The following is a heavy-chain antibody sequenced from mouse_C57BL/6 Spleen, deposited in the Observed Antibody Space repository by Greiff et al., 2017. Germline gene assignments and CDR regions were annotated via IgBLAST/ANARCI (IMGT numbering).Heavy chain of an antibody. CDR3: ARSAVYYGYDVFDY. J-gene: IGHJ2*01. CDR2: IHPNSGST. D-gene: IGHD2-2*01. CDR1: GYTFTSYW. Sequence: VQLQQPGAELVKPGASVKLSCKASGYTFTSYWMHWVKQRPGQGLEWIGMIHPNSGSTNYNEKFKSKATLTVDKSSSTAYMQLSSLTSEDSAVYYCARSAVYYGYDVFDYWGQGTTLTVSS. V-gene: IGHV1-64*01.